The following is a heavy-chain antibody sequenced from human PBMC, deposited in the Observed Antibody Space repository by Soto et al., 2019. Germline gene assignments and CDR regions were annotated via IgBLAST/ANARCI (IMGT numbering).Heavy chain of an antibody. J-gene: IGHJ4*02. Sequence: TLCLTCTVSGAPISSGDYYWYWVRQAPGKGLEWVGYIYYSGSTYYNPSLKRRLDISLDVSRNQFPLRLTSVTASDTAVSFCARVGYGVDELSYSGLGMLVTGSS. CDR2: IYYSGST. CDR1: GAPISSGDYY. CDR3: ARVGYGVDELSY. V-gene: IGHV4-30-4*01. D-gene: IGHD4-17*01.